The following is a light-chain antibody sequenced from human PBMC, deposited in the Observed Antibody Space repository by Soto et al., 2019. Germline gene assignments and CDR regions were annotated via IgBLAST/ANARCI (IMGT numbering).Light chain of an antibody. CDR1: QSISTK. Sequence: EIEMTQSPATLSVSPGERATLSCRASQSISTKLAWYRQKPGQAPRLLIYGASTRATGIPARFSGSGSGTEFTLTINSLQSEDFAVYYCQQYKNWPHFTFGPGTTVDIK. V-gene: IGKV3-15*01. CDR2: GAS. J-gene: IGKJ3*01. CDR3: QQYKNWPHFT.